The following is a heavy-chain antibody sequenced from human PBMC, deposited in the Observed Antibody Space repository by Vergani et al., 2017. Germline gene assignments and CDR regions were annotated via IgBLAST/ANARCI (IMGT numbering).Heavy chain of an antibody. CDR3: ARRPPYGDSPFDP. CDR2: IYYSGST. V-gene: IGHV4-59*08. J-gene: IGHJ5*02. Sequence: QVQLQESGPGLVKPSETLSLTCTVSGGSISSYYWSWIRQPPGKGLEWIGYIYYSGSTNYNPSLKSRVTISVDTSKNQFSLKLSSVTAADTAVYYCARRPPYGDSPFDPWGQGTLVTVSS. CDR1: GGSISSYY. D-gene: IGHD4-17*01.